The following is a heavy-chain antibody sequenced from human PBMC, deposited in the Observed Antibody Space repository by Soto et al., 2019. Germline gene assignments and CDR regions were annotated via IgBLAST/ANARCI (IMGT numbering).Heavy chain of an antibody. Sequence: SETLSLTCSVSGGSMSKFYWSWIRKTAGKGLEWMGRVYATGTSDYNPSLRRRIAMSVDISKKTFSLRLRSVTAADTGVYYCVRDGSKTLRDCFDPWGQGRLGTV. D-gene: IGHD4-17*01. CDR1: GGSMSKFY. CDR2: VYATGTS. J-gene: IGHJ5*02. V-gene: IGHV4-4*07. CDR3: VRDGSKTLRDCFDP.